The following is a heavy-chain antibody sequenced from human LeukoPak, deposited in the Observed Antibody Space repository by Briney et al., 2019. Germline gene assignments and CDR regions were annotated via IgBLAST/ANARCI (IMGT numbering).Heavy chain of an antibody. Sequence: PGGSLRLSCAASGFTFSNYAMTWVRQAPGKGLEWVSSIRGSGGGTDYADSVKGRFTSSRHNSQNTLYLQMNSLRAEDTAVYYCGRDPNGDYVGAFDFRRQGTMVTVSS. CDR2: IRGSGGGT. CDR1: GFTFSNYA. V-gene: IGHV3-23*01. CDR3: GRDPNGDYVGAFDF. D-gene: IGHD4-17*01. J-gene: IGHJ3*01.